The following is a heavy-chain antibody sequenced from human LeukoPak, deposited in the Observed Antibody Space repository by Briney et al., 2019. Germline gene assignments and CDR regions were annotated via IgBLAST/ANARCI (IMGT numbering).Heavy chain of an antibody. CDR2: FDPEDGET. V-gene: IGHV1-24*01. CDR1: GYTLTELS. Sequence: ASVKVSCKVSGYTLTELSMHWVRQAPGKGLEWMGGFDPEDGETIYAQKFQGRVTMTEDTSTDTAYMELSSLKSEDTAVYYCATVSGAGHQDYGDYADAFDIWGQGTMVTVSS. D-gene: IGHD4-17*01. J-gene: IGHJ3*02. CDR3: ATVSGAGHQDYGDYADAFDI.